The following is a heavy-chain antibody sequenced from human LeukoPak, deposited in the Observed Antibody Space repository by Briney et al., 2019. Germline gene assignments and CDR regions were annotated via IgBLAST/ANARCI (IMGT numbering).Heavy chain of an antibody. CDR3: ARTAVLWFGESTTFDP. CDR2: IYYSGST. D-gene: IGHD3-10*01. CDR1: GGSIGSSSYY. J-gene: IGHJ5*02. Sequence: SETLSLTCTVSGGSIGSSSYYWGWIRQPPGKGLEWIGSIYYSGSTYYNPSLKSRVTISVDTSKNQFSLKLSSVTAADTAVYYCARTAVLWFGESTTFDPWGQGTLVTVSS. V-gene: IGHV4-39*01.